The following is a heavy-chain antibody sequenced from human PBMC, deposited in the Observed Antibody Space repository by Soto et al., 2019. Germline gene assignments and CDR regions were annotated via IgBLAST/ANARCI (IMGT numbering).Heavy chain of an antibody. V-gene: IGHV3-23*01. CDR1: GCTFSNYA. CDR3: ASGYSSGWYFGEYYFDY. Sequence: GGSLRLSCAASGCTFSNYAVSWVRQTPGKGLEWVSAISGSGGSTYYADSVKGRFTISRDNSKNTLYLQMNSLRAEDTAVYYCASGYSSGWYFGEYYFDYWGQGTLVTVSS. J-gene: IGHJ4*02. CDR2: ISGSGGST. D-gene: IGHD6-19*01.